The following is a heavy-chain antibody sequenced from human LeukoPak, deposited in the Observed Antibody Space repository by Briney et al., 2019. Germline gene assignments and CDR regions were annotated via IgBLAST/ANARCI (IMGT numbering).Heavy chain of an antibody. D-gene: IGHD6-13*01. CDR2: IYYSGST. V-gene: IGHV4-59*01. CDR3: ARELAAGGAFDI. J-gene: IGHJ3*02. Sequence: SETLSLTCTVSGGSISSYYWSWIRQPPGKGLEWIGYIYYSGSTNYNPSLKSRVTISVDTSKNQFSLKLSSVTAADTAAYYCARELAAGGAFDIWGQGTMVTVSS. CDR1: GGSISSYY.